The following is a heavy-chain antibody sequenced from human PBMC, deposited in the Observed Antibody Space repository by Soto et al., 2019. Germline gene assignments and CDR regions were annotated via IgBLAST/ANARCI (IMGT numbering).Heavy chain of an antibody. D-gene: IGHD2-2*01. V-gene: IGHV5-51*01. CDR2: IYPGDSDT. J-gene: IGHJ6*02. CDR3: ARRRYCISTSCYYYGMDV. CDR1: GYSFSSYW. Sequence: PGESLKISCKGSGYSFSSYWVGWGRQMPGKGLEWMGIIYPGDSDTRYSPSFQGQVTISADKSISTAYLQWSSLKASDTAMYYCARRRYCISTSCYYYGMDVWGQGTTVTVSS.